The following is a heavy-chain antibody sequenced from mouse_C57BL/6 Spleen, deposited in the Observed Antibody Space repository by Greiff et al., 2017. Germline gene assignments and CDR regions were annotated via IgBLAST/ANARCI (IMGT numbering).Heavy chain of an antibody. CDR2: IYPRDGST. CDR1: GYTFTDHT. D-gene: IGHD1-1*01. Sequence: QVQLQQSDAELVKPGASVKISCKVSGYTFTDHTIHWMKQRPEQGLEWIGYIYPRDGSTKYNEKFKGKATLTADKSSSTAYMQLNSLTSEDSAVYFCARWADYGSSYWYFDVWGTGTTVTVSS. CDR3: ARWADYGSSYWYFDV. J-gene: IGHJ1*03. V-gene: IGHV1-78*01.